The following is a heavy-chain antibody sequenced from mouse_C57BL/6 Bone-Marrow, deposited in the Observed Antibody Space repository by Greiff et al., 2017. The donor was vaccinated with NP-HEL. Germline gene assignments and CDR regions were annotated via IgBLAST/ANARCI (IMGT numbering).Heavy chain of an antibody. Sequence: DVKLVESGEGLVKPGGSLKLSCAASGFTFSSYAMSWVRQTPEKRLEWVAYISSGGDYTYYADTVTGRFPISIDNARNTLYLQMSSLKSEDTAMYYCTREDYGPLHWYCDVWGTGTTVTVSS. D-gene: IGHD1-1*01. CDR1: GFTFSSYA. J-gene: IGHJ1*03. V-gene: IGHV5-9-1*02. CDR2: ISSGGDYT. CDR3: TREDYGPLHWYCDV.